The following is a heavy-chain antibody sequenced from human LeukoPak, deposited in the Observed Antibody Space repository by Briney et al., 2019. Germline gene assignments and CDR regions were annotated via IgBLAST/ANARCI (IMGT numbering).Heavy chain of an antibody. CDR1: GGTFSSYA. Sequence: SVKVSCKASGGTFSSYAISWVRQAPGQGLELMGGIIPIFGTANYAQKFQGRVTITTDESTSTAYMELSSLRSEDTAVYYCARKPKGYDFWSGYYDYWGQGTLVTVSS. J-gene: IGHJ4*02. CDR2: IIPIFGTA. D-gene: IGHD3-3*01. CDR3: ARKPKGYDFWSGYYDY. V-gene: IGHV1-69*05.